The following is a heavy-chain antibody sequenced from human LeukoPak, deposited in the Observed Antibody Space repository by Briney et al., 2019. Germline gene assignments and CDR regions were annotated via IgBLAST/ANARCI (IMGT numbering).Heavy chain of an antibody. J-gene: IGHJ4*02. D-gene: IGHD6-13*01. CDR3: ARAGGIAAAGTFDY. CDR1: GYTFTSYG. CDR2: INPNSGGT. V-gene: IGHV1-2*02. Sequence: ASVKVSCKASGYTFTSYGISWVRQAPGQGLEWMGWINPNSGGTNYAQKFQGRVTMTRDTSISTAYMELSRLRSDDTAVYYCARAGGIAAAGTFDYWGQGTLVTVSS.